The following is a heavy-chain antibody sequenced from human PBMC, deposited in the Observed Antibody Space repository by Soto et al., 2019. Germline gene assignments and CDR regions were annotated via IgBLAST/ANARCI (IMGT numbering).Heavy chain of an antibody. D-gene: IGHD2-21*02. CDR2: INPNSGGT. Sequence: QVQLVQSGAEVKKPGASVKVSCKASGYTFTGYYMHWVRQAPGQGLEWMGWINPNSGGTNYAQKFQGWVTMTRDTSSSSAYMERSRLRSDDTAVYYCARECHQIVVVTATRVYGMDVWGQGTTVTVSS. CDR1: GYTFTGYY. CDR3: ARECHQIVVVTATRVYGMDV. J-gene: IGHJ6*02. V-gene: IGHV1-2*04.